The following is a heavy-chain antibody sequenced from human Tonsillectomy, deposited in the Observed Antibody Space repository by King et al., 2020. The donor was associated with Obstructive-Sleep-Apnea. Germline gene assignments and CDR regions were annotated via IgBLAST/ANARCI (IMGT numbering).Heavy chain of an antibody. V-gene: IGHV3-9*01. Sequence: VQLVESGGGLVQPGRSLRLSCAASGFTFDEYAMHWVRQVPGKGLEWVSGISWNSGSIGYADSVKGRFTISRDNAKNSLYLQMNSLRAEDTALYYCAKWSFSTTGGIDYWGQGTLVTVSS. CDR3: AKWSFSTTGGIDY. CDR2: ISWNSGSI. J-gene: IGHJ4*02. CDR1: GFTFDEYA. D-gene: IGHD4-17*01.